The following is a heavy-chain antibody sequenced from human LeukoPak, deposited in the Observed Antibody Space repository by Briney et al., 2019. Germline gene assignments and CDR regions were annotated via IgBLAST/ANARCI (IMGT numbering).Heavy chain of an antibody. CDR1: GSAFSTYW. Sequence: GGSLRLSCAASGSAFSTYWMTWSRRAPGKGLEWVANINQDGSGTYYVDSVTGRFTISRDNAKSSLYLQVNSLRAEDSAVYYCAKGDPVSGVYWGRGTLVTVSS. J-gene: IGHJ4*02. D-gene: IGHD3-16*01. V-gene: IGHV3-7*01. CDR2: INQDGSGT. CDR3: AKGDPVSGVY.